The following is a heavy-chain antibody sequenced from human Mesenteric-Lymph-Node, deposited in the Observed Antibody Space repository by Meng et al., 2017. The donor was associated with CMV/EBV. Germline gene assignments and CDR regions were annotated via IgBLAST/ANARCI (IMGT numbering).Heavy chain of an antibody. D-gene: IGHD2-2*01. J-gene: IGHJ4*02. V-gene: IGHV4-34*01. CDR3: ARQPCSSTSCPIDY. CDR2: INHSGST. Sequence: AVYGGSFSGYYWSWIRQPPGKGLEWIGEINHSGSTNYNPSLKSRVTISVDTSKNQFSLKLSSVTAADTAAYYCARQPCSSTSCPIDYWGQGTLVTVSS. CDR1: GGSFSGYY.